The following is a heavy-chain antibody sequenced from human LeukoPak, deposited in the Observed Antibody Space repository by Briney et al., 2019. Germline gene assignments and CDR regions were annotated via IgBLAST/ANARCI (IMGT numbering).Heavy chain of an antibody. CDR3: ARDSPVTAAGTVDAFDI. D-gene: IGHD6-13*01. J-gene: IGHJ3*02. CDR2: ISSSSSTI. Sequence: GGSLRLSCAASGFTFSSYSMNWVRQAPGKGLEWVSYISSSSSTIYYADSVKGRFTISRDNAKNSLYLQMNSLRAEDTAVYYCARDSPVTAAGTVDAFDIWGQGTMVTVSS. CDR1: GFTFSSYS. V-gene: IGHV3-48*04.